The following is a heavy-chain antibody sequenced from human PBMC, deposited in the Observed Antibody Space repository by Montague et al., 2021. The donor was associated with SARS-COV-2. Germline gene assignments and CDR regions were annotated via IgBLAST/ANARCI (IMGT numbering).Heavy chain of an antibody. J-gene: IGHJ6*02. CDR2: LYTSGST. V-gene: IGHV4-4*07. CDR3: ARDGADYSFAYYHEMDV. CDR1: GAPVRTYY. D-gene: IGHD5-12*01. Sequence: SETLSLTCTVSGAPVRTYYWSWTRQSAGKKLEWMGRLYTSGSTYYNPSFKSRVTMSLDTSKNLFSLNLSSMTAADTAVYYCARDGADYSFAYYHEMDVWGQGIAVTVSS.